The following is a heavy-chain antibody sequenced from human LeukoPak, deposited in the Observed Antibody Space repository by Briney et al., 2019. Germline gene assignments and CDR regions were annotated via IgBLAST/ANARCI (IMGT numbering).Heavy chain of an antibody. D-gene: IGHD5-12*01. CDR3: ARVDSGHDYGPS. V-gene: IGHV1-2*06. CDR1: GYTFTAYY. J-gene: IGHJ3*01. CDR2: INPNSGDT. Sequence: ASVKVSCKASGYTFTAYYMHWVRQVPGQGLEWMGRINPNSGDTDYAQKFQGRVIMTRDMPISTAYMEVSRLRSDDTAVYYCARVDSGHDYGPSWGQGTTVTVSS.